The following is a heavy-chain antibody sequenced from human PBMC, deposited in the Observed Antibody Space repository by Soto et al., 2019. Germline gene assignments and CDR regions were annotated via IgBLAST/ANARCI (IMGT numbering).Heavy chain of an antibody. CDR3: AKARCTGDTCFVPDY. CDR1: GVSFSSYT. D-gene: IGHD2-8*02. J-gene: IGHJ4*01. Sequence: GGSLRLSCAASGVSFSSYTMAWVRQAPGKGLEWVSSISGSGGSPSYADSVQGRFIISRDNPRNTVSLQMNRLRAEDTATYYCAKARCTGDTCFVPDYWGHGRLVTVSS. V-gene: IGHV3-23*01. CDR2: ISGSGGSP.